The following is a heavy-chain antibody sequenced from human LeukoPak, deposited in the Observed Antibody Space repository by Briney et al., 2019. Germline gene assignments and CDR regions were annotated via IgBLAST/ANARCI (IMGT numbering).Heavy chain of an antibody. D-gene: IGHD3-10*01. V-gene: IGHV5-10-1*01. CDR2: IDPSDSYT. CDR1: GYSFTSYW. J-gene: IGHJ3*02. Sequence: GESLKISCKGSGYSFTSYWISWVRQMPGKGLEWIGRIDPSDSYTNYSPSFQGHVTISADKSISTAYLQWSSLKASDTAMYYCASQGVRGVINDAFDIWGQGTMVTVSS. CDR3: ASQGVRGVINDAFDI.